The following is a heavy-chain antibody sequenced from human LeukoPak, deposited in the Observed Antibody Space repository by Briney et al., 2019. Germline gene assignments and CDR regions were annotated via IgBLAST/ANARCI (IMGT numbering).Heavy chain of an antibody. Sequence: GGSLRLSCVGSGFTFHTYAMTWVRQAPGKGLEWVSAISGSGGSTYYADSVKGRFTISRDNSKNTLYLQMNSLRAEDTAVYYCAKVTGRYCSSTSCSRWFDPWGQGTLVTVSS. J-gene: IGHJ5*02. V-gene: IGHV3-23*01. CDR1: GFTFHTYA. CDR3: AKVTGRYCSSTSCSRWFDP. CDR2: ISGSGGST. D-gene: IGHD2-2*01.